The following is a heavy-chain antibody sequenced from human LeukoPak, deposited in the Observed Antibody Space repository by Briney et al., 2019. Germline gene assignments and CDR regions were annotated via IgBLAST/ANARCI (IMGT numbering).Heavy chain of an antibody. D-gene: IGHD1-26*01. CDR2: INPNSGGT. CDR3: ARPRGVGDLDY. J-gene: IGHJ4*02. Sequence: ASVKVSCKASGYTFTGYYMHCVRQAPGQGLEWMGRINPNSGGTNYAQKFQGRVTMTRDTSISTAYMELSRLRSDDTAVYYRARPRGVGDLDYWGQGTLVTVSS. V-gene: IGHV1-2*06. CDR1: GYTFTGYY.